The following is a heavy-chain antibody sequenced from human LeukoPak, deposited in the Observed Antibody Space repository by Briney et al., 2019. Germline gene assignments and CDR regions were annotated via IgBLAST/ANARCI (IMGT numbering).Heavy chain of an antibody. D-gene: IGHD4-17*01. V-gene: IGHV3-7*01. CDR1: GFTFSSYS. J-gene: IGHJ4*02. Sequence: GGSLRLSCAASGFTFSSYSMNWVRLAPGKGLEWVANIKQDGSEKYYVDSVKGRFTISRDNAKDSLYLQMNSLRAEDTAVYYCARVPPNTVTTLQYCDYWGQGTLVTVSS. CDR2: IKQDGSEK. CDR3: ARVPPNTVTTLQYCDY.